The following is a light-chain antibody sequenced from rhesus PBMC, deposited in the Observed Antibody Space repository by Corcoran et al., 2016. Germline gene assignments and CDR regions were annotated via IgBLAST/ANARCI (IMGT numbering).Light chain of an antibody. J-gene: IGLJ6*01. V-gene: IGLV2-32*01. CDR2: EVS. CDR1: SSDIGGYKY. Sequence: QAALTQPRSVSGSPGQSVTISCTGTSSDIGGYKYVSWYQQHPGRAPKLMIYEVSKRPSGVSDRFSGSKSGNTASLTISGLQAEDEADYYCCSYVGSYTDVFGSGTKLTVL. CDR3: CSYVGSYTDV.